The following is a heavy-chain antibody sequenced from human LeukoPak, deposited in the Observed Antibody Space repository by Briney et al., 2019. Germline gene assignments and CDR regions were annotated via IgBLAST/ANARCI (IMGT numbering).Heavy chain of an antibody. CDR3: VLTRGYSGYDFDS. V-gene: IGHV3-48*03. D-gene: IGHD5-12*01. J-gene: IGHJ4*02. CDR1: GLTFSSYE. Sequence: PGGSLRLSCAASGLTFSSYELNWVRQAPGKGLEWVSYISSSGLTTYYADSVKGRFTISRDNANNSLYLQVTSLRAEDTAVYYCVLTRGYSGYDFDSWGQGTLVTVSS. CDR2: ISSSGLTT.